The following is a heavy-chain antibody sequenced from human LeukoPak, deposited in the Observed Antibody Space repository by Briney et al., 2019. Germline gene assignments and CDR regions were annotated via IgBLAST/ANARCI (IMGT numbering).Heavy chain of an antibody. V-gene: IGHV1-2*06. J-gene: IGHJ3*02. CDR2: INPNSGGT. CDR1: GYTFTGYY. Sequence: ASVKVSCKASGYTFTGYYMHWVRQAPGQGREWMGRINPNSGGTNYAQKFQGRVTMTRRTSISTAYLELSRLRSDDTAVYYCASMIVVADAFDIWGQGTMVTVSS. D-gene: IGHD3-22*01. CDR3: ASMIVVADAFDI.